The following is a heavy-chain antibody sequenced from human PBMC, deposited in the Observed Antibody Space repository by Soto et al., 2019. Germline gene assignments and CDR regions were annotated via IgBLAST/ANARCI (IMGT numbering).Heavy chain of an antibody. CDR1: GFSLFNPRMG. J-gene: IGHJ6*02. Sequence: QVTLKESDPVLVKPTETLTLTCTVSGFSLFNPRMGVAWIRQPPGKALEWLAHIFPNDEKSHSPSLKSRLTLSMDTSNSQVVLTMSNVDPVDTATYYCARVPRVSNWYPYHYFCMDFWGQGTTVTVSS. V-gene: IGHV2-26*01. D-gene: IGHD6-13*01. CDR2: IFPNDEK. CDR3: ARVPRVSNWYPYHYFCMDF.